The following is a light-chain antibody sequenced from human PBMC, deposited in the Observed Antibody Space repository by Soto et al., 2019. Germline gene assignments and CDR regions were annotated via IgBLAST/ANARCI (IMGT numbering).Light chain of an antibody. CDR1: HSVRRNS. J-gene: IGKJ1*01. Sequence: VLTQSPGALPLSLGERATLFXRASHSVRRNSLAWYQRRPXXAPXXLXYGTXXXANXIPDKFSGSGSGTDFTLSISGLETEDLAVYYCPPYGSSSWIESSPWTFGQGTKVDIK. CDR3: PPYGSSSWIESSPWT. V-gene: IGKV3-20*01. CDR2: GTX.